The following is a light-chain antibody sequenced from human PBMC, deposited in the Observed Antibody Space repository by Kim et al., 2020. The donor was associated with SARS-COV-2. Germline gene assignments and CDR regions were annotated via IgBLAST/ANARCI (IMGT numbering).Light chain of an antibody. CDR3: MQGTHWVT. Sequence: QPGSISCKSSQSRVSSDGNTYLNWSQQRPGQSPRRLIYKVSNRDSGVPDRFSGSGSGTDFTLKISRVEAEDVGVYYCMQGTHWVTFGGGTKVDIK. CDR1: QSRVSSDGNTY. J-gene: IGKJ4*01. V-gene: IGKV2-30*01. CDR2: KVS.